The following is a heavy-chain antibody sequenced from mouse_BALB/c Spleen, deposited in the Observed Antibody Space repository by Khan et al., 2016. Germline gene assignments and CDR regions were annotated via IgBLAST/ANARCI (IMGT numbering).Heavy chain of an antibody. CDR3: GRHGLLPFAY. D-gene: IGHD1-1*01. J-gene: IGHJ3*01. V-gene: IGHV1-62-2*01. Sequence: QVQLKQSGAELVKSGASVKLSCKAAGYIFTEYIIHWVKQRSGQGLEWIGWFYPGSDSIKYNEKFKDKATLTAAQSSSTVYMELSRLTSEDSAGYFCGRHGLLPFAYWGQGTLVTVSA. CDR2: FYPGSDSI. CDR1: GYIFTEYI.